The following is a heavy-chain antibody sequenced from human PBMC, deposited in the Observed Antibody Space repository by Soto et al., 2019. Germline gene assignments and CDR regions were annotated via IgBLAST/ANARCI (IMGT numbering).Heavy chain of an antibody. CDR3: AREVVTETTWGSFDS. D-gene: IGHD2-21*02. CDR2: ISPFFGTT. Sequence: QVHLVQSGADGRKSGSSVRVSCTASGGGTLSNDAISWVRQAPGQGLEWLGRISPFFGTTDYSQSFQCRLTMNADGSKGTVYMDLRSLKSDDTAVYYCAREVVTETTWGSFDSWGQGTLVTVSS. J-gene: IGHJ4*02. CDR1: GGGTLSNDA. V-gene: IGHV1-69*01.